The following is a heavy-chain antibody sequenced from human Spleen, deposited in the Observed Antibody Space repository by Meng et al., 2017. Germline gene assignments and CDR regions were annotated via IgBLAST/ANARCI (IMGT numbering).Heavy chain of an antibody. J-gene: IGHJ5*02. CDR3: VTPAILWIGGDNNWFDP. CDR2: IGSRGSII. D-gene: IGHD3-10*01. Sequence: GGSLRLSCAASGFTFSDYYMSWIRQAPGKGLEWVSYIGSRGSIIYYADSVKGRFTISRDNSKNTLYLQMNSLRVEDTAVYYCVTPAILWIGGDNNWFDPWGQGTLVTVPQ. CDR1: GFTFSDYY. V-gene: IGHV3-11*04.